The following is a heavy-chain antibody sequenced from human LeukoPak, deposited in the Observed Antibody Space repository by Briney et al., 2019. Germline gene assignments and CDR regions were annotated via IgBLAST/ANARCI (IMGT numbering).Heavy chain of an antibody. V-gene: IGHV3-7*01. J-gene: IGHJ4*02. D-gene: IGHD6-19*01. CDR3: ARDAYYNSGARGDF. Sequence: GGSLRLSCAASGFTFSSYWMIWVRQAPGKGLESVANIKQDGSETNYVDSVKRRFTISRDNAKNSLYMQVNNLRAEDTAVYYCARDAYYNSGARGDFWGQGTLVTVSS. CDR1: GFTFSSYW. CDR2: IKQDGSET.